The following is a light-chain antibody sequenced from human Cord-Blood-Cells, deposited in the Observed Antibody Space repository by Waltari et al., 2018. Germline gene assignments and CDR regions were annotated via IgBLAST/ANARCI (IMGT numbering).Light chain of an antibody. J-gene: IGLJ1*01. V-gene: IGLV3-21*03. CDR2: DDS. CDR3: QVWDSSSDHV. Sequence: SYVLTQPPSVSVAPGKTARITCGGNNIGSKSVHWYQQKPGQAPVLGGYDDSDRPSGIPERFSGSNSGNTATLTISRVEAGDEADYYCQVWDSSSDHVFGTGTKVTVL. CDR1: NIGSKS.